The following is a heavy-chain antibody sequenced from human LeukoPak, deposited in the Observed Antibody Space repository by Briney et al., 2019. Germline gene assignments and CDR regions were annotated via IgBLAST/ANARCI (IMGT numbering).Heavy chain of an antibody. V-gene: IGHV4-30-4*01. Sequence: SETLSLTCTVSGGSISSGDYYWSWIRQPPGKGLEWIGYIYYSGSTYYNPSLKSRVTISVDTSKNQFSLKLSSVTAADTAVYYCARFYGSGSNFDYWGQGTLVTVSS. CDR1: GGSISSGDYY. CDR3: ARFYGSGSNFDY. D-gene: IGHD3-10*01. CDR2: IYYSGST. J-gene: IGHJ4*02.